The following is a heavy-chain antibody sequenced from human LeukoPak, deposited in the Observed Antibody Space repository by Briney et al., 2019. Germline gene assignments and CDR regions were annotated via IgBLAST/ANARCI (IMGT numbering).Heavy chain of an antibody. CDR3: ARAGVPIYCSSTSCSVGVDAFDI. J-gene: IGHJ3*02. D-gene: IGHD2-2*01. Sequence: ASVKVSCKASGYTFTSHAMHWVRQAPGQRLEWMGWINAGNGNTKYSQKFQGRVTITRDTSASTAYMELSSLRSEDTAVYYCARAGVPIYCSSTSCSVGVDAFDIWGQGTMVTVSS. CDR2: INAGNGNT. CDR1: GYTFTSHA. V-gene: IGHV1-3*01.